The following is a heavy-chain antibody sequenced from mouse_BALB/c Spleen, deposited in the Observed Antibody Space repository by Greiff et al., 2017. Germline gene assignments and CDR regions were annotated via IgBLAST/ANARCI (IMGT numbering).Heavy chain of an antibody. V-gene: IGHV5-17*02. CDR3: ARAGNYDYAMDY. D-gene: IGHD2-1*01. CDR1: GFTFSSFG. Sequence: EVQLVESGGGLVQPGGSRKLSCAAPGFTFSSFGMHWVRQAPEKGLEWVAYISSGSSTIYYADTVKGRFAISRDNPKNTLFLQMTSLRSEDTAMYYCARAGNYDYAMDYWGQGTSVTVSS. CDR2: ISSGSSTI. J-gene: IGHJ4*01.